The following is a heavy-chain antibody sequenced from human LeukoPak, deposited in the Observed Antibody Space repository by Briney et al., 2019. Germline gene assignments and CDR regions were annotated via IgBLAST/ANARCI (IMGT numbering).Heavy chain of an antibody. CDR1: GFTFSSYA. CDR2: ISSNGGST. CDR3: ARDLGLGGY. V-gene: IGHV3-64*01. J-gene: IGHJ4*02. D-gene: IGHD3-16*01. Sequence: GGSLRLSCAASGFTFSSYAMHWVRQAPGKGLEYVSAISSNGGSTYYANSVKGIFPISRDNSKNKLYLQMGSLRAEDMAVYYCARDLGLGGYWGQGTLVTVSS.